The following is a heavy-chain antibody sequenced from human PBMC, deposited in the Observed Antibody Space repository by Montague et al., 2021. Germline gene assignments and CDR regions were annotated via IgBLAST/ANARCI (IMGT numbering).Heavy chain of an antibody. V-gene: IGHV4-34*01. CDR1: GGSLSEYS. Sequence: SETLSLTCGVYGGSLSEYSWTWIRQSPEKGLEWIGEVRHIGSTNYNPSLKSRVTMSVDKSKNQFSLKLRSVTAADTAVYYCASDRGPFDYWGQGTVVTVSS. CDR3: ASDRGPFDY. CDR2: VRHIGST. D-gene: IGHD3-10*01. J-gene: IGHJ4*02.